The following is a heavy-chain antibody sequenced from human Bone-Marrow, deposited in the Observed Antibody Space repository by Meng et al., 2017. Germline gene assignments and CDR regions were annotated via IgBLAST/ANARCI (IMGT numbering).Heavy chain of an antibody. Sequence: QVHLVESGGGVVQPGRSLRLSCAASGFPFSSSDMHWVRQAPGKGLEWVAVVTPDGRTKNYADSVKGRFSISRDNSKNTLSLEMNSLRVDDSGMYFCERDHNWASGYWGLGTLVIVSS. V-gene: IGHV3-30*03. CDR1: GFPFSSSD. CDR2: VTPDGRTK. CDR3: ERDHNWASGY. D-gene: IGHD1-1*01. J-gene: IGHJ4*02.